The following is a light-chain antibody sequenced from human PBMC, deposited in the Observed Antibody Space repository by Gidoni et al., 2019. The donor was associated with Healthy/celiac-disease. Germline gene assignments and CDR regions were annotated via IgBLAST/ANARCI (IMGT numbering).Light chain of an antibody. V-gene: IGLV3-10*01. J-gene: IGLJ3*02. CDR1: ALPTKY. CDR3: YSTDSSGNHRV. Sequence: SYELTQPTSVSVSPGQTARITCSGDALPTKYAYWYQQKSGQAPVLVIYEDSNRPSGIPERFSGSSSGTMATLTISGAQVEDEADYYCYSTDSSGNHRVFGGGTKLTVL. CDR2: EDS.